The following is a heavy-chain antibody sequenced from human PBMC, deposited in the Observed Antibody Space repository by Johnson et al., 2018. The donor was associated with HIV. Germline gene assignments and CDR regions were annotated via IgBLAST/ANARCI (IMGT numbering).Heavy chain of an antibody. Sequence: HVQLVESGGGMVQPGRSLRLSCAASGFTFSSYAMHWVRQAPGKGLEWVAVISYDGSNKYYADSVKGRFTISRDNSKNTLYLQMNSLRAEDTAVYYCARDNEDIVLVGAFDIWGQGTMVTVSS. V-gene: IGHV3-30-3*01. CDR3: ARDNEDIVLVGAFDI. CDR1: GFTFSSYA. D-gene: IGHD2-8*02. J-gene: IGHJ3*02. CDR2: ISYDGSNK.